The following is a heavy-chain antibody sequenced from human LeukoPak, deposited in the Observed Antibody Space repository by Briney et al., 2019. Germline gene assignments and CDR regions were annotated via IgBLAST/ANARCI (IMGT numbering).Heavy chain of an antibody. CDR2: ISSSSSTI. J-gene: IGHJ4*02. Sequence: PGGSLRLSCAASGFTFSSYSMNWVRQAPGKGLEWVSYISSSSSTIYYADSVKGRFTISRDNAKNSLYLQMNSLRAEDTAVYYCARTLLYCTNGVCYYYFDYWGQGTLVTVSS. V-gene: IGHV3-48*01. D-gene: IGHD2-8*01. CDR1: GFTFSSYS. CDR3: ARTLLYCTNGVCYYYFDY.